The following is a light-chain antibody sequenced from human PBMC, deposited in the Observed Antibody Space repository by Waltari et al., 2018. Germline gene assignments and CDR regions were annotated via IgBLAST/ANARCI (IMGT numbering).Light chain of an antibody. CDR3: QSYDNSLSGVV. V-gene: IGLV1-40*01. Sequence: QSVLTQPPSVSGAPGQRVTISCPGKRSNIGAGYDVHWYQQLPETAPKLLIYTNNHRPAGVPDRFSGSKSGTSASLAITGLQAEDEAHYHCQSYDNSLSGVVFGGGTKLTVL. CDR2: TNN. J-gene: IGLJ2*01. CDR1: RSNIGAGYD.